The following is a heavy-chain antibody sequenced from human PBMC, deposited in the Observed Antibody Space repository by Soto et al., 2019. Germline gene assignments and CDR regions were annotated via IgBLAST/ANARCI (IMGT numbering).Heavy chain of an antibody. CDR3: ARGRTSSPTPGDY. Sequence: SETLSLTCTASGGSISSGGYYWSWIRQHPGKGLEWIGYIYYSGSTYYNPSLKSRVTISVDTSKNQFSLKLSSVTAADTAVYYCARGRTSSPTPGDYWGQGTLVTVSS. CDR1: GGSISSGGYY. D-gene: IGHD2-2*01. J-gene: IGHJ4*02. V-gene: IGHV4-31*03. CDR2: IYYSGST.